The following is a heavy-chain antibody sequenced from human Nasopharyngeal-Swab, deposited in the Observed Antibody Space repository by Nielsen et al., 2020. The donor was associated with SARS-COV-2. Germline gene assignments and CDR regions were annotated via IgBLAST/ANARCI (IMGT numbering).Heavy chain of an antibody. V-gene: IGHV1-69*01. CDR2: IIPIFGTA. Sequence: VRQAPGQGLEWMGGIIPIFGTANYAQKFQGRVTITADESTSTAYMELSSLRSEDTAVYYCVLITMVRGVIQYSYYYYMDVWGKGTTVTVSS. J-gene: IGHJ6*03. D-gene: IGHD3-10*01. CDR3: VLITMVRGVIQYSYYYYMDV.